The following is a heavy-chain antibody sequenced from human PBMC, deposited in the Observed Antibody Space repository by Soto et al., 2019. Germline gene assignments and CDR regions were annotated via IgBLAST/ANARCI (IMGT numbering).Heavy chain of an antibody. CDR1: GYKFTGYG. J-gene: IGHJ4*02. D-gene: IGHD6-19*01. Sequence: ASVTVSCTASGYKFTGYGISWVRQAPGQGLEWVGWISVYNGNTNYTQKFQDRVTMSTDTSTSTAYMELRSLRSDDTAIYYCGRDPSLYSSGWYMDFWGQGTLVTVSS. CDR2: ISVYNGNT. V-gene: IGHV1-18*01. CDR3: GRDPSLYSSGWYMDF.